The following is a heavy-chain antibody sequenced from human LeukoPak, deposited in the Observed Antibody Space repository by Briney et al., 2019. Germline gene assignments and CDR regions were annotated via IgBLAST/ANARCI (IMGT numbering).Heavy chain of an antibody. J-gene: IGHJ6*02. CDR1: GFTFDDYA. Sequence: PGGSLRLSCAASGFTFDDYAMHWVRQAPGKGLEWVSLISGDGGSTYYADSVKGRFTISRDNSKNSLYLQMNSLRTEDTALYYCAKDIRVVGYYDSSGYYYYSYGMDVWGQGTTVTVSS. V-gene: IGHV3-43*02. CDR3: AKDIRVVGYYDSSGYYYYSYGMDV. D-gene: IGHD3-22*01. CDR2: ISGDGGST.